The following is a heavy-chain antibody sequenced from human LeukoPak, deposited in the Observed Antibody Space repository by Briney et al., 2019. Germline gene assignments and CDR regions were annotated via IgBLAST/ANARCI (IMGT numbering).Heavy chain of an antibody. Sequence: SETLSLTCTVSGGSISSYYWSWIRQPPGKGLEWIGYIYTSGSTNYNPSLKSRVTISVDTSKNQFSLKLSSVTAADTAVYYCARTAGYSYGVFDYWGQATLVTVSS. J-gene: IGHJ4*02. D-gene: IGHD5-18*01. V-gene: IGHV4-4*09. CDR1: GGSISSYY. CDR2: IYTSGST. CDR3: ARTAGYSYGVFDY.